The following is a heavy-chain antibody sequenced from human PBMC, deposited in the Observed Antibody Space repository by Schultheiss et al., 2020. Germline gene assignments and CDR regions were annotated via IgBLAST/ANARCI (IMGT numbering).Heavy chain of an antibody. D-gene: IGHD1-26*01. J-gene: IGHJ5*02. CDR3: ASVKWEPGFDP. V-gene: IGHV4-59*12. CDR2: IYYSGST. Sequence: AETLSLTCAVYGGSFSGYYWSWIRQSPGKGLEWIGYIYYSGSTNYNPSLKSRVTISVDTSKNQFSLQLNSVTPEDTAVYYCASVKWEPGFDPWGQGTLVTVSS. CDR1: GGSFSGYY.